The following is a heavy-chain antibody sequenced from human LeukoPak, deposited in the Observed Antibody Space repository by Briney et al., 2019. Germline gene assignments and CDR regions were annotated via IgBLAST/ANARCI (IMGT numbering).Heavy chain of an antibody. CDR3: AREVTGSGDYYYYYYMDV. CDR1: GGSISSTTYY. CDR2: IYKTGST. J-gene: IGHJ6*03. Sequence: SETLSLTCTVSGGSISSTTYYWAWIRQPPGKGLEWIGSIYKTGSTNYSPSLKSRVFISVDTSNNQFSLKLSSVTAADTAVYYCAREVTGSGDYYYYYYMDVWGKGTTVTISS. D-gene: IGHD2-8*02. V-gene: IGHV4-39*02.